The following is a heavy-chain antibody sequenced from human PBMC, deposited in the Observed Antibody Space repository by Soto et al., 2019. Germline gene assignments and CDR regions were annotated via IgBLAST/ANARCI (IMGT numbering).Heavy chain of an antibody. CDR1: GFKFDSYT. CDR2: ILSSGSDT. J-gene: IGHJ4*02. Sequence: EVQLLESGGGLVQPGGSLRLSCAASGFKFDSYTMRWVRQDPGKGLEWISAILSSGSDTYYADSVKGRFTVSRDNSKNTVFLQMNSLRVEDTAVYFCAREWVKVITGYWGQGTLVTVSS. CDR3: AREWVKVITGY. D-gene: IGHD3-16*01. V-gene: IGHV3-23*05.